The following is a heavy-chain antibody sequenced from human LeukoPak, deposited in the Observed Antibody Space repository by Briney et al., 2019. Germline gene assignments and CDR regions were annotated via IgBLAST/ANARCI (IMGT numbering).Heavy chain of an antibody. CDR2: ISGSGGST. J-gene: IGHJ5*02. D-gene: IGHD2/OR15-2a*01. Sequence: GGTLRLSCAASGFTFSSYGMSWVRQAPGKGLEWVSAISGSGGSTYYADSVKGRFTISRDNSKNTLYLQMNSLRAEDTAVYYCAKDRGYFDNWFDPWGQGTLVTVSS. V-gene: IGHV3-23*01. CDR3: AKDRGYFDNWFDP. CDR1: GFTFSSYG.